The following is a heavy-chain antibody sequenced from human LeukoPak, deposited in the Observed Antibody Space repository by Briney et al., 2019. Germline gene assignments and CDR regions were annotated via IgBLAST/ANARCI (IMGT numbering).Heavy chain of an antibody. CDR3: ARDPSAGSSWSWFDL. Sequence: SETLSLTCTVSGGSISSYYWSWIRQPPGKGLEWIGYIYYSGSTNYNPSLKSRVTISVDTSKNQFSLKLSSVTAADTAVYYCARDPSAGSSWSWFDLWGQGTLVTVSS. CDR2: IYYSGST. V-gene: IGHV4-59*01. D-gene: IGHD6-13*01. CDR1: GGSISSYY. J-gene: IGHJ5*02.